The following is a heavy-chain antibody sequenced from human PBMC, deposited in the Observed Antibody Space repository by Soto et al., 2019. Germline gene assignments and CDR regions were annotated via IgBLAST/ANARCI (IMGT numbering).Heavy chain of an antibody. J-gene: IGHJ6*02. Sequence: QVQLVQSGAEVKKPGASVKVSCKASGYTFTGYYMHWVRQAPGQGLEWMGWINPNSGGTNYAQKFQGWVTMTRDTSISTAYMELSRLRSDDTAVYYCAREAGVVIRPHYGMDVWCQGTTVTVSS. V-gene: IGHV1-2*04. CDR2: INPNSGGT. CDR1: GYTFTGYY. CDR3: AREAGVVIRPHYGMDV. D-gene: IGHD3-22*01.